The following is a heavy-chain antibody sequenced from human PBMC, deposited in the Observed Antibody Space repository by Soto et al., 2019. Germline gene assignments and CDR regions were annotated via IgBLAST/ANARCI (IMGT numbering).Heavy chain of an antibody. V-gene: IGHV1-2*04. CDR2: INPNSGGT. D-gene: IGHD2-2*01. CDR1: GYTFTGYY. J-gene: IGHJ6*02. CDR3: ARNPREYQRPHDYGMDF. Sequence: ASVKVSCKASGYTFTGYYMHWVRQAPGQGLEWMGWINPNSGGTNYAQKFQGWVTMTRDTSISTAYMELSRLRSDDTAVYYCARNPREYQRPHDYGMDFWGQGTTVTVSS.